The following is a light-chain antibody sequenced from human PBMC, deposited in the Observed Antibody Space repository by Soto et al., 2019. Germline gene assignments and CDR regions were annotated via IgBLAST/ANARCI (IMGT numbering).Light chain of an antibody. Sequence: DIQMTQSPSSLSASVGDRVTITCQASQDISNSLNWYQQKPGKAPKLLIYDASNLEAGVPSRFSGRGSGTDFTFTISRLQPEDIATYYCQQYDNLPLTFGGGTKGDIK. CDR2: DAS. V-gene: IGKV1-33*01. CDR1: QDISNS. J-gene: IGKJ4*01. CDR3: QQYDNLPLT.